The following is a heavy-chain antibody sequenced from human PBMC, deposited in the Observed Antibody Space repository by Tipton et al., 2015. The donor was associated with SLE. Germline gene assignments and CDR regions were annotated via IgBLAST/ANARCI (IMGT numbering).Heavy chain of an antibody. CDR3: ARILDTSSHAFDI. D-gene: IGHD1-1*01. V-gene: IGHV1-18*01. J-gene: IGHJ3*02. CDR1: GYTFTSYG. Sequence: QLVQSGPEVKKPGASVKVSCKASGYTFTSYGISWVRQAPGQGLEWMGWISAYNGNTNYAQKFQGRVTMTRDTSISTAYMELSRLRSDDTAVYYCARILDTSSHAFDIWGQGTMVTVSS. CDR2: ISAYNGNT.